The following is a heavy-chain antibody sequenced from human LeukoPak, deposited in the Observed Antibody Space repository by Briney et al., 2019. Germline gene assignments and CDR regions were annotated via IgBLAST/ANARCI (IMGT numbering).Heavy chain of an antibody. D-gene: IGHD3-10*01. V-gene: IGHV1-2*02. Sequence: ASVKVSCKASGYTFTGYYMHWVRQAPGQGLEWMGWINPNSGGTNYAQKLQGRVTMTTDTSTSTAYMELRSLRSDDTAVYYCARTTMVRGVVPPYFQHWGQGTLVTVSS. CDR1: GYTFTGYY. CDR3: ARTTMVRGVVPPYFQH. CDR2: INPNSGGT. J-gene: IGHJ1*01.